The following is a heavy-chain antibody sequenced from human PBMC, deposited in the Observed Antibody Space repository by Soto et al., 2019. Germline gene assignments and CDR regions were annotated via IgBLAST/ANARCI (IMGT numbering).Heavy chain of an antibody. CDR2: IYYSGST. Sequence: QVQLQESGPGLVKPSETLSLTCTVSGGSISSYYWSWIRQPPGKGLEWIGYIYYSGSTNYNPSRKTRVTISVDTSKNQFSLKLSSVTAADTAVYYCAREDRRPQPPSNYDFWRPARYYYYMDVWGKGTTVTVSS. D-gene: IGHD3-3*01. J-gene: IGHJ6*03. V-gene: IGHV4-59*01. CDR1: GGSISSYY. CDR3: AREDRRPQPPSNYDFWRPARYYYYMDV.